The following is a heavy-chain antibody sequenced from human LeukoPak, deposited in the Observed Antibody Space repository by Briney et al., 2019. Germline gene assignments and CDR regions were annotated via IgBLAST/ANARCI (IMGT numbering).Heavy chain of an antibody. D-gene: IGHD1-1*01. V-gene: IGHV3-23*01. Sequence: PGGSLRLSCAASEFTFSSYAMSWVRQAPGKGLEWVSAISGRGGNTYYADSVKGRFTISRENSKSTLYLQMNSLRAEATAIYFCVGTAYYYSYMGVWGQGTTVTVSS. CDR2: ISGRGGNT. CDR1: EFTFSSYA. J-gene: IGHJ6*02. CDR3: VGTAYYYSYMGV.